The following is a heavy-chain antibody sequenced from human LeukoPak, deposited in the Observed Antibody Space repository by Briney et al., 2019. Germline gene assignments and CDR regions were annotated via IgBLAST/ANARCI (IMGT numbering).Heavy chain of an antibody. CDR3: ARRDTGWNYCDY. J-gene: IGHJ4*02. CDR1: GDSINGHY. V-gene: IGHV4-59*08. D-gene: IGHD6-19*01. CDR2: IHYKGST. Sequence: SETLSLTCTISGDSINGHYWSWVRQPPGKRLEWIGDIHYKGSTNYNLSLKSRVTISVDTSKNHLSLNLTSVLAADTAIYYCARRDTGWNYCDYWGQGILVTVSS.